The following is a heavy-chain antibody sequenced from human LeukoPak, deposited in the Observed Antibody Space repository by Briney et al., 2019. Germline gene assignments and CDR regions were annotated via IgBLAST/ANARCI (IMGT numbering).Heavy chain of an antibody. CDR3: ARDLGVNDFWSGYFLLAAQYYFDY. J-gene: IGHJ4*02. CDR1: GYTFTGYY. Sequence: ASVKVSCKASGYTFTGYYMHWVRQAPGQGLEWMGWINPNSGGTNYAQKFQGRVTMTRDTSISTAYMELSRLRSDDTAVYYCARDLGVNDFWSGYFLLAAQYYFDYWGQGTRVTVSS. D-gene: IGHD3-3*01. CDR2: INPNSGGT. V-gene: IGHV1-2*02.